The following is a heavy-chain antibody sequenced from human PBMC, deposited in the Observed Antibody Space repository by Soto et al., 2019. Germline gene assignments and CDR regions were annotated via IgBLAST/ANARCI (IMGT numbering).Heavy chain of an antibody. V-gene: IGHV4-34*01. CDR1: GGSFSGYY. CDR3: AEYYYDRSGDLFDY. J-gene: IGHJ4*02. CDR2: INHSGST. D-gene: IGHD3-22*01. Sequence: SETLSLTCAVYGGSFSGYYWSWIRQPPGKGLEWIGEINHSGSTNYNPSLKSRVTISVDTSKNQFSLKLSSVTAADTAVYYCAEYYYDRSGDLFDYWGQGTLVTVSS.